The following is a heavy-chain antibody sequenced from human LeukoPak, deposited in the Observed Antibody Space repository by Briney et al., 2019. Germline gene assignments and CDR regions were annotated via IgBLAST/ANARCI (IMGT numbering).Heavy chain of an antibody. CDR2: IYSGGST. J-gene: IGHJ4*02. Sequence: GGSLRLSCAASGSTISSNYMSWVRQAPGKGLEWVSVIYSGGSTYYADSVKGRFTISRDNSKNTLYLQMNSLRAEDTAVYYCARGSVSYNYFDYWGQGTLVTVSS. D-gene: IGHD4-11*01. V-gene: IGHV3-53*01. CDR1: GSTISSNY. CDR3: ARGSVSYNYFDY.